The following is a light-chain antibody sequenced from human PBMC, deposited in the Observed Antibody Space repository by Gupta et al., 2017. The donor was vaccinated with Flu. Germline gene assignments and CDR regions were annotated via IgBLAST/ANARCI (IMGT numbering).Light chain of an antibody. CDR2: KAV. J-gene: IGKJ1*01. V-gene: IGKV1-5*03. CDR3: QRYNSLWT. CDR1: QSISSR. Sequence: DVQFTHSPSTLSAPLGDRVTIPCRPSQSISSRLAWYQQKPGKAPKLLIYKAVSLKSGVPSRFSGSGSGTECTLTISSLQPDDFATYYCQRYNSLWTFGQGTTVEIK.